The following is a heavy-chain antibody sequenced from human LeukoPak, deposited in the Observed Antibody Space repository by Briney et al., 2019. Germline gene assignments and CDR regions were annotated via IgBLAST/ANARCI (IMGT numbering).Heavy chain of an antibody. CDR1: GYTFTSYG. D-gene: IGHD3-3*01. Sequence: ASVKVSCMASGYTFTSYGISWVRQAPGQGLEWMGWIRAYNGNTNYAQKLQGRVTMTTDTSTSTAYMELRSLRSDDTAVYYCARDRGTIFGVVISFDYWGQGTLVTVSS. J-gene: IGHJ4*02. CDR2: IRAYNGNT. CDR3: ARDRGTIFGVVISFDY. V-gene: IGHV1-18*01.